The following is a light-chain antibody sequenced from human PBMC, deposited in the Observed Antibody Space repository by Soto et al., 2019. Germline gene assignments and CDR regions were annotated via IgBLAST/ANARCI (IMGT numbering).Light chain of an antibody. CDR2: KAS. V-gene: IGKV1-5*03. CDR1: QSISSW. CDR3: QQYNRT. Sequence: DIQMTQSPSTLSASVGDRVTMTCRASQSISSWLAWYQQKPGKAPKLLIYKASSFESGVPSRFSGSGSGTEFTLTISSLQPDDFATYYCQQYNRTFGQGTKVDIK. J-gene: IGKJ1*01.